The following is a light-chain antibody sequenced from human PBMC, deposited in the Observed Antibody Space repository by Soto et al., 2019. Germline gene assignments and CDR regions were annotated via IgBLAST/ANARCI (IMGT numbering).Light chain of an antibody. V-gene: IGKV1-39*01. J-gene: IGKJ3*01. CDR2: AAS. CDR1: QKINSY. Sequence: DIPMTPSPSALSASVGDRVTITCRASQKINSYLHWYQQKPGKAPELLIFAASSVRSGVPSRFSGSGSGTEFTLAISSLQPEDVATYYCQQSYTSPPFTFGPGTKVDIK. CDR3: QQSYTSPPFT.